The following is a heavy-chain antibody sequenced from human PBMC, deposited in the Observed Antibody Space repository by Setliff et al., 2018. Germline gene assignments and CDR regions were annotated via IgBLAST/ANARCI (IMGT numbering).Heavy chain of an antibody. J-gene: IGHJ5*02. CDR2: IHPSGST. Sequence: LSLTCTVSGDSISSGSYHWSWIRKPAGKGLEWIGRIHPSGSTNYNPSLKSRVTISVDTSKNQFSLKVSSVAAADTAVYYCARTTGSTHNWLDPWGPGTLVTVSS. D-gene: IGHD1-1*01. CDR1: GDSISSGSYH. V-gene: IGHV4-61*02. CDR3: ARTTGSTHNWLDP.